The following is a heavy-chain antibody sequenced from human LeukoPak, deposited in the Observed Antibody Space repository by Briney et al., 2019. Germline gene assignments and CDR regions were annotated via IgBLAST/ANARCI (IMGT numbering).Heavy chain of an antibody. CDR2: ISSSSSYI. V-gene: IGHV3-21*01. Sequence: GGSLRLSCAASGFTLSSSSMNWVRQAPGKGLEWVSSISSSSSYIYYADSLKGRFTISRDNAKNSLYLQMNSLRAEDTGIYYCARGGWLDDWGQGTLVTVSS. D-gene: IGHD2-15*01. CDR3: ARGGWLDD. J-gene: IGHJ4*02. CDR1: GFTLSSSS.